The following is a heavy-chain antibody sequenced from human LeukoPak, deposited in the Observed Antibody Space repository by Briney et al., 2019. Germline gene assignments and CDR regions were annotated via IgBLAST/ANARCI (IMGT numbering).Heavy chain of an antibody. CDR3: AKAGLAEDWFGELTFTSSYYYYYMDV. V-gene: IGHV3-48*03. Sequence: GGSLRLSCAASGFTFSSYEMNWVRQAPGKGLEWVSYISSSGSTIYYADSVKGRFTISRDNSKNTLYLQMNSLRAEDTAVYYCAKAGLAEDWFGELTFTSSYYYYYMDVWGKGTTVTISS. D-gene: IGHD3-10*01. J-gene: IGHJ6*03. CDR2: ISSSGSTI. CDR1: GFTFSSYE.